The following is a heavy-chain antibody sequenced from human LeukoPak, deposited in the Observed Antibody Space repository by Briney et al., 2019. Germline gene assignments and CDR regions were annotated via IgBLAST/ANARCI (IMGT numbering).Heavy chain of an antibody. CDR2: ISSGSSNK. V-gene: IGHV3-48*01. D-gene: IGHD2-15*01. CDR3: ARALGYCSGGSCYYQGAFDI. J-gene: IGHJ3*02. CDR1: GFTFSSYS. Sequence: GGSLRLSCAASGFTFSSYSMNWVRQTPEKGLEWVSYISSGSSNKYYADSVKGRFTISRDNAKNSLFLQMNSLRVEDTAVYYCARALGYCSGGSCYYQGAFDIWGQGTMVTVSS.